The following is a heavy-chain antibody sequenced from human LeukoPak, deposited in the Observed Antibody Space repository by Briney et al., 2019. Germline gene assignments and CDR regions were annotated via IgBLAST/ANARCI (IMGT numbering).Heavy chain of an antibody. CDR3: AKDRCSNGIGCYYYYMDV. V-gene: IGHV3-23*01. CDR1: GFTFSSYG. J-gene: IGHJ6*03. D-gene: IGHD2-8*01. Sequence: GGSLRLSCAASGFTFSSYGMSWVRQAPGKGLEWVSAISGSGGSTYYADSVKGRFTISRDNSKNTLYLQMNSLRAEDTAVYYCAKDRCSNGIGCYYYYMDVWGKGTTVTISS. CDR2: ISGSGGST.